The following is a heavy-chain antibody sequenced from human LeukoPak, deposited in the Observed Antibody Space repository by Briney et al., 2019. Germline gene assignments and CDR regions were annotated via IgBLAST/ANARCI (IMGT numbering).Heavy chain of an antibody. D-gene: IGHD6-6*01. J-gene: IGHJ6*03. Sequence: PETLSLTCTVSGGSISSYYWSWIRQPPGKGLEWIGYIYYSGSTNYNPSLKSRVTISVDTSKNQFSLKLSSVTAADTAVYYCAREDWQLDYYYYMDVWGKGTTVTVSS. CDR1: GGSISSYY. V-gene: IGHV4-59*12. CDR3: AREDWQLDYYYYMDV. CDR2: IYYSGST.